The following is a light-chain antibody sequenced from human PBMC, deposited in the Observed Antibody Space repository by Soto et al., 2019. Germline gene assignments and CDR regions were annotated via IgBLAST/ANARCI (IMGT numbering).Light chain of an antibody. CDR2: RNN. CDR3: AAWDDSLSGPV. Sequence: QTVVTQPPSASGTPGQRVTISCSGSSSNIGSNYVYWYQQLPGTAPKLLIYRNNQRPEGVPDRFSGSKSGTSASLAISGLRSEDEADYYCAAWDDSLSGPVFGGGTKLTVL. J-gene: IGLJ2*01. V-gene: IGLV1-47*01. CDR1: SSNIGSNY.